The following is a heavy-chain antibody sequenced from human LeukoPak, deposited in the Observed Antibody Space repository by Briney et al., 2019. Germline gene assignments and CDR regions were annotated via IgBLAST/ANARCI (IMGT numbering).Heavy chain of an antibody. CDR1: GGSISSYY. Sequence: PSETLSLTCTVSGGSISSYYWSWIRQPPGKGLEWIGYIYYSGSTNYNPSLKSRVTISVDTSKNQFSLKLSSVTAADTAVYYCARAFLTSWRGNDAFDIWGQGTMVTVSS. J-gene: IGHJ3*02. V-gene: IGHV4-59*08. CDR3: ARAFLTSWRGNDAFDI. CDR2: IYYSGST. D-gene: IGHD2-2*01.